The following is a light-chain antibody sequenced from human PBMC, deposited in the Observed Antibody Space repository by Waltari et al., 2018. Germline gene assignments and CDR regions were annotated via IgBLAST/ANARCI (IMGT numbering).Light chain of an antibody. Sequence: DVVLTQSPLFLPVTLGQPASISCRSTQRLENTDGNTYLDWFLQRPGQSPRRLIYKVSERDSGVPDIFSGIGSGSNFALKISRVEAEDVGVYYCLQAPITFGPGTRVDIK. V-gene: IGKV2-30*01. CDR3: LQAPIT. CDR2: KVS. J-gene: IGKJ3*01. CDR1: QRLENTDGNTY.